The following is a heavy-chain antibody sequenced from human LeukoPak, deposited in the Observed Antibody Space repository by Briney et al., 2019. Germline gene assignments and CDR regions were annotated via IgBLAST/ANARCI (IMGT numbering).Heavy chain of an antibody. CDR3: ARDLSLIALTD. CDR2: ISGSGGST. Sequence: GGSLRLSCAASGFTFSSYGMSWVRQAPGKGLEWVSAISGSGGSTYYADSVKGRFTISRDNSKNTLYLQMNSLRAEDTAVYYCARDLSLIALTDWGQGTLVTVSS. D-gene: IGHD3-22*01. V-gene: IGHV3-23*01. J-gene: IGHJ4*02. CDR1: GFTFSSYG.